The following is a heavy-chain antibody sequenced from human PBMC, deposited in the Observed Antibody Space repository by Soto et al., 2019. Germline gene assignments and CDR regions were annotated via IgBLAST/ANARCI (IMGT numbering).Heavy chain of an antibody. D-gene: IGHD2-15*01. CDR1: GGTFSSYA. J-gene: IGHJ4*02. Sequence: QVQLVQSGAEVKKPGSSVKVSCKASGGTFSSYAISWVRQAPGQGLEWMGGIIPIFGTANYAQKFQGRVTITADESTSTAYMEVSSLRSEDTAVYYCARLSCSGGSGYGGEDGIDYWGQGTLVTVSS. CDR2: IIPIFGTA. CDR3: ARLSCSGGSGYGGEDGIDY. V-gene: IGHV1-69*01.